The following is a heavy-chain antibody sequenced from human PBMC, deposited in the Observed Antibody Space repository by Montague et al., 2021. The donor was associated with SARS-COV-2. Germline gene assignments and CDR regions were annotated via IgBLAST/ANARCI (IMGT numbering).Heavy chain of an antibody. CDR1: GGSITSFS. V-gene: IGHV4-59*01. CDR3: ASVQGYCNNMRCYPFFDR. D-gene: IGHD2-8*01. Sequence: SETLSLTCSVSGGSITSFSWSWIRQPPGKGLEWIGYISHSGSTDYSPSLESRVTISVDTSKNQISLELSSVTAADTAVYYCASVQGYCNNMRCYPFFDRWGQGTLVTVSS. CDR2: ISHSGST. J-gene: IGHJ5*02.